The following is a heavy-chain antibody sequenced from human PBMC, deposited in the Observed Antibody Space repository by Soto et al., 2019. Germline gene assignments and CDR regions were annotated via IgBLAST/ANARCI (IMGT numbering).Heavy chain of an antibody. Sequence: GESLKISCKGSGFSFAGYWITWVRQKPGKGLEWMGRIDPSDSQTYYSPSFRGHVTISATKSITTVFLQWSSLRASDTAMYYCARQIYDSDTGPNFQYYFDSWGQGTPVTVSS. CDR2: IDPSDSQT. V-gene: IGHV5-10-1*01. CDR3: ARQIYDSDTGPNFQYYFDS. J-gene: IGHJ4*02. CDR1: GFSFAGYW. D-gene: IGHD3-22*01.